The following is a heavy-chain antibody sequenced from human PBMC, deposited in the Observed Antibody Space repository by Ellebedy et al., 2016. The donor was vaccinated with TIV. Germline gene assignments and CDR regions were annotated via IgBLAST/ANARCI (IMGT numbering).Heavy chain of an antibody. J-gene: IGHJ4*02. D-gene: IGHD3-10*01. CDR1: AFTFSYYW. CDR2: ISQDGSAK. CDR3: ARDSYGSGSYSSD. Sequence: PGGSLRLSCAASAFTFSYYWMGWVRQAPGKGLQWVASISQDGSAKYYVDSVKGRFTISRDNSKNSLYLRMNSLRAEDTAVYYCARDSYGSGSYSSDWGQGTLVTVSS. V-gene: IGHV3-7*01.